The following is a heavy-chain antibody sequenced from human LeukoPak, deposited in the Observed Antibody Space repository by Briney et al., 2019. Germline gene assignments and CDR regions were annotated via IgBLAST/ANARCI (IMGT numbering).Heavy chain of an antibody. CDR1: GFTFRTYW. V-gene: IGHV3-74*01. Sequence: PGGSLRLSCAVFGFTFRTYWMHWVRQVPGEGLVCVSRINEDGSITNYADSVKGRSSISRDNAKNTLYLQMNSLRAEDTAVYYCGRDLGGRSGYWGQGTLVTVSS. J-gene: IGHJ4*02. CDR2: INEDGSIT. D-gene: IGHD1-26*01. CDR3: GRDLGGRSGY.